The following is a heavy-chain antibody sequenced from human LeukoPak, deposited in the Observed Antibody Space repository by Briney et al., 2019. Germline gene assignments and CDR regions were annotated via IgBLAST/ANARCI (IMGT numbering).Heavy chain of an antibody. CDR1: GGSISSSSYY. CDR2: IYYSGST. D-gene: IGHD5-12*01. J-gene: IGHJ6*03. V-gene: IGHV4-39*07. CDR3: ARTTEGYAGGPGYSYYYYYMDV. Sequence: SETLSLTCTVSGGSISSSSYYWGWIRQPPGKGLEWIGSIYYSGSTYYNPSLKSRVTISVDTSKNQFSLKLSSVTAADTAVYYCARTTEGYAGGPGYSYYYYYMDVWGKGTTVTISS.